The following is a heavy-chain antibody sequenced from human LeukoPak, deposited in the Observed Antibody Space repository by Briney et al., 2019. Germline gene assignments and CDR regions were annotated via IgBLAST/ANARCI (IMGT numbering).Heavy chain of an antibody. CDR3: TKGPSLRGSRDYFDY. CDR2: ISWNSGSI. CDR1: GFTFDDYA. J-gene: IGHJ4*02. V-gene: IGHV3-9*01. D-gene: IGHD6-13*01. Sequence: PGGSLRLSCAASGFTFDDYAMHWVRQAPGKGLEWVSGISWNSGSIGYADSVKGRFTISRDNAKNSLYLQMNSLRAEDTALYYCTKGPSLRGSRDYFDYWGQGTLVTVSS.